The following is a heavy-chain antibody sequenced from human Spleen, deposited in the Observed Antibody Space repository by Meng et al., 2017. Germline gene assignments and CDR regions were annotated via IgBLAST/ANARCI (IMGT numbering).Heavy chain of an antibody. D-gene: IGHD1-26*01. J-gene: IGHJ4*02. CDR3: AKVLGGGGSYYFDY. V-gene: IGHV3-23*01. CDR2: ISGSGGST. CDR1: GLTFRTYA. Sequence: GESLKTSCAASGLTFRTYAMSWVRQAPGKGLEWVSAISGSGGSTYYADSVKGRFTISSDNSKNTVYLQMNSLKAEDTAVYYCAKVLGGGGSYYFDYWGQGTLVTVSS.